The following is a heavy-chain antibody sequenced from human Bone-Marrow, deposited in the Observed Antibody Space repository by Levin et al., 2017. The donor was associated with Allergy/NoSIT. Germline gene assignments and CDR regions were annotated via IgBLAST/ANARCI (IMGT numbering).Heavy chain of an antibody. D-gene: IGHD6-13*01. CDR1: GFTFSSYW. CDR3: ARDLSRRHSSSSLDY. V-gene: IGHV3-7*01. Sequence: GESLKISCAASGFTFSSYWMSWVRQAPGKGLEWVANIKQDGSEKYYVDSVKGRFTISRDNAKNSLYLQMNSLRAEDTAVYYCARDLSRRHSSSSLDYWGQGTLVTVSS. J-gene: IGHJ4*02. CDR2: IKQDGSEK.